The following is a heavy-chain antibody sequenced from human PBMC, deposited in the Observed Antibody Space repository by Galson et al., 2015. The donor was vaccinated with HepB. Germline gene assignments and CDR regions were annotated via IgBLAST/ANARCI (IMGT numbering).Heavy chain of an antibody. J-gene: IGHJ4*02. CDR2: FTASDVST. V-gene: IGHV3-23*01. CDR3: AKGRGGAPITFFDY. CDR1: GFTFSSYA. D-gene: IGHD1-14*01. Sequence: SLRLSCAASGFTFSSYAMSWVRQAPGKGLEWVSGFTASDVSTYYTDSVEGRFVISRDNSRNTLYLQMNSLRAEDTAVYYCAKGRGGAPITFFDYWGQGTLVTVSS.